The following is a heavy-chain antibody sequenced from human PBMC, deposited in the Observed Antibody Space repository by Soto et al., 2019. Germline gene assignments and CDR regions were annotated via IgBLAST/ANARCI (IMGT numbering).Heavy chain of an antibody. V-gene: IGHV3-33*01. Sequence: QVQLVESGGGVVQPGRSLRLSCAASGFTFSSYGMHWVRQAPGKGLEWVAVICYDGSNKYYADSVKGRFTISRDNSKNTLYLQMNSLRAEDTAVYYCARGNNNMDVWGKGTTVTVSS. CDR1: GFTFSSYG. J-gene: IGHJ6*03. CDR2: ICYDGSNK. CDR3: ARGNNNMDV.